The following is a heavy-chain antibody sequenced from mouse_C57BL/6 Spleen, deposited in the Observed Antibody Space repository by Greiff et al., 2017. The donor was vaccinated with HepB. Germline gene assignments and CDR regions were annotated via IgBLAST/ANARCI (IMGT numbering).Heavy chain of an antibody. CDR2: ISDGGSYT. CDR1: GFTFSSYA. Sequence: DVHLVESGGGLVKPGGSLKLSCAASGFTFSSYAMSWVRQTPEKRLEWVATISDGGSYTYYPDNVKGRFTISRDNAKNNLYLQMSHLKSEDTAMYYCARDGGDWGQGTLVTVSA. J-gene: IGHJ3*01. CDR3: ARDGGD. V-gene: IGHV5-4*01.